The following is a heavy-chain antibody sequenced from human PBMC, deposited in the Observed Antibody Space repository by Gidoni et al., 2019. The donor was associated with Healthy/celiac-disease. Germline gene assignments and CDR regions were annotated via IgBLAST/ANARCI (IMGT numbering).Heavy chain of an antibody. CDR3: ARLDYGDSLLSPDY. D-gene: IGHD4-17*01. CDR2: SYYSGST. J-gene: IGHJ4*02. CDR1: GGSISSSSYY. Sequence: QLQLQESGPGLVKPSETLSLTCTVSGGSISSSSYYWGWIRQPPGKGLEWIGSSYYSGSTYYNPSLKSRVTISVDTSKNQFSLKLSSVTAADTAVYYCARLDYGDSLLSPDYWGQGTLVTVSS. V-gene: IGHV4-39*01.